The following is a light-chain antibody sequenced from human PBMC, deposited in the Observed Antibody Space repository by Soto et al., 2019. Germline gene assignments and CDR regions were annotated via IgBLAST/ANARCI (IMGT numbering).Light chain of an antibody. CDR3: MQPLQTPYT. CDR1: QSLLYSNGNNY. J-gene: IGKJ2*01. V-gene: IGKV2-28*01. CDR2: LAS. Sequence: DIVMTQSPLSLPVTPGEPASISCRSSQSLLYSNGNNYLDWYLQKPGQSPQLLFYLASSRASGVRDRFSGSGSRTDFTLQISRVEAEDVGVYYCMQPLQTPYTFGQGTKLEIK.